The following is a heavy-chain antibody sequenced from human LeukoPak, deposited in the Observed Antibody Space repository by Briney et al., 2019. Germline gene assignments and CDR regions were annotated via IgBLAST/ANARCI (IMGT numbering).Heavy chain of an antibody. V-gene: IGHV4-30-4*01. D-gene: IGHD2-2*01. CDR2: IYYSGST. CDR3: ARDKYQLLSYYYGMDV. Sequence: SETLSLTCTVSVGSISSGDYYWRWIRQPPGKGLEWIGYIYYSGSTYYNPSLKSRVTISVDTSKNQFSLRLSSVTAADTAVYYCARDKYQLLSYYYGMDVWGKGTTVTVSS. CDR1: VGSISSGDYY. J-gene: IGHJ6*04.